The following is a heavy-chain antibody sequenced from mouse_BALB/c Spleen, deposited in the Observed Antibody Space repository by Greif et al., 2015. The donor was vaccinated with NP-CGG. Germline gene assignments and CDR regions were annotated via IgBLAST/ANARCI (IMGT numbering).Heavy chain of an antibody. J-gene: IGHJ3*01. CDR1: GYTFTSYY. CDR2: IYPGNVNT. Sequence: QVQLQQSGPELVKPGASVRISCKASGYTFTSYYIHWVKQRPGQGLEWIGWIYPGNVNTNYNEKFKGEATLTADKSSSTAYMQLSSLTSEDSAVYFCARDSEGFAYWGQGTLVTVSA. V-gene: IGHV1S56*01. CDR3: ARDSEGFAY.